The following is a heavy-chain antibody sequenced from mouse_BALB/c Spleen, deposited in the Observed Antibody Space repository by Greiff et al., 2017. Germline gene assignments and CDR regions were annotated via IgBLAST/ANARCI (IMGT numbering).Heavy chain of an antibody. Sequence: EVMLVESGGDLVKPGGSLKLSCAGSGFTFSSYGMSWVRQTPDKRLEWVATISSGGSYTYYPDSVKGRFTISRDNAKNTLYLQMSSLKSEDTAMYYCARQFITTATGNWFAYWGQGTLVTVSA. CDR2: ISSGGSYT. CDR3: ARQFITTATGNWFAY. V-gene: IGHV5-6*01. D-gene: IGHD1-2*01. J-gene: IGHJ3*01. CDR1: GFTFSSYG.